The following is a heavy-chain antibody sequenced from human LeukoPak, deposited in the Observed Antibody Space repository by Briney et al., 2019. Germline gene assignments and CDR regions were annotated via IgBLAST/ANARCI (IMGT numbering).Heavy chain of an antibody. D-gene: IGHD6-13*01. CDR2: IYYSGST. J-gene: IGHJ5*02. V-gene: IGHV4-59*01. Sequence: SETLSLTCTVSGGSISSYYWSWIRQPPGKGLEWIGYIYYSGSTNYNPSLKSRVTISVDTSKNQFSLKLSSVTAADTALYYCARVIAAAGTEWFDPWGQGTLVTVAS. CDR1: GGSISSYY. CDR3: ARVIAAAGTEWFDP.